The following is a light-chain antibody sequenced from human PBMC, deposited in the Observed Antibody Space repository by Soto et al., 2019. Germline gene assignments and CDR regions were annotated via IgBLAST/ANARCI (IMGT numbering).Light chain of an antibody. J-gene: IGKJ2*02. CDR2: ATS. CDR1: QSVSSK. CDR3: RQSST. V-gene: IGKV3-15*01. Sequence: EIGMTQSPATLSVSPGETATLSCRASQSVSSKLAWYWQKPGQSPRLLLYATSTRATGIPVRFSGSGSGTEFTLNISSLQSEYCAVYYCRQSSTFGQGTKVEIK.